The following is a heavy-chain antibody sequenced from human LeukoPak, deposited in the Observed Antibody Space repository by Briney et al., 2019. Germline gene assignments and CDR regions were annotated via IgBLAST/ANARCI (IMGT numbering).Heavy chain of an antibody. CDR3: ARLGAEGLYGDYVDDLYNWFDP. CDR2: IYYSGST. V-gene: IGHV4-39*01. CDR1: GGSISSSSYY. Sequence: SETLSLTCTVSGGSISSSSYYWGWIRQPPGKGLEWIGRIYYSGSTYYNPSLKSRVTISVDTSKNQFSLKLSSVTAADTAVYYCARLGAEGLYGDYVDDLYNWFDPWGQGTLVTVSS. D-gene: IGHD4-17*01. J-gene: IGHJ5*02.